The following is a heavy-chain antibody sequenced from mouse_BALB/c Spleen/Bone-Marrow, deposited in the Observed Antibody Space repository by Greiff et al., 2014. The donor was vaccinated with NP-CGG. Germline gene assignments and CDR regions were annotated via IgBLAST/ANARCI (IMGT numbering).Heavy chain of an antibody. D-gene: IGHD1-1*01. Sequence: VQLQQSGAEPVKPGASVKLSCTASGFNIKDTYIHWVKQRPEQGLEWIGRIDPANGNTKYDPKFQGKATITTDTSSNTAYLQLSSLTSEDTAVYYCASYYYGRSSFACWGQGTLVTVSA. V-gene: IGHV14-3*02. CDR2: IDPANGNT. J-gene: IGHJ3*01. CDR1: GFNIKDTY. CDR3: ASYYYGRSSFAC.